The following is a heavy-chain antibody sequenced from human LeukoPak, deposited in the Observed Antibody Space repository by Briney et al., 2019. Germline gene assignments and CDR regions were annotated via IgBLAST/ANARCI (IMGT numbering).Heavy chain of an antibody. V-gene: IGHV1-46*01. Sequence: GASVKVSCKASGYIFTSYNIYWVRQAPGQGLEWMGIINPSGGSTNYARKFQGRVTMTRDTSTSTVYMELSSLKDTAVYYCARFAVHRRITVAGQFGLDYWGQGTLVSLSS. CDR2: INPSGGST. CDR3: ARFAVHRRITVAGQFGLDY. J-gene: IGHJ4*02. D-gene: IGHD6-19*01. CDR1: GYIFTSYN.